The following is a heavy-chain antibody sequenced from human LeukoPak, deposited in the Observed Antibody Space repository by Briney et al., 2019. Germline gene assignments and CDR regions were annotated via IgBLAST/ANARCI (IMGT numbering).Heavy chain of an antibody. J-gene: IGHJ4*02. CDR3: AKGDVVTPLNYFDY. CDR2: ISGSGDST. Sequence: GGSLRLSCAASGFTFSNYAMSWVRQAPGKGLEWVSAISGSGDSTYYADSVKGRFTISRDNSKNTLYLQMNSLRAEDTAVYYCAKGDVVTPLNYFDYWAREPWSPSPQ. D-gene: IGHD2-21*02. CDR1: GFTFSNYA. V-gene: IGHV3-23*01.